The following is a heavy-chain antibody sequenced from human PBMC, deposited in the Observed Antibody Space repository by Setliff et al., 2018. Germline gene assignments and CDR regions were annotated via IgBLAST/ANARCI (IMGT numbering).Heavy chain of an antibody. D-gene: IGHD1-26*01. V-gene: IGHV4-39*01. Sequence: SETLSLTCTVSGDSIARSYLYWGWIRQPPGKGLERIATMYYSGKTFYIPSLQNRVTISADTSQNQFSLKVSSVTAADTAVYYCARAPPNRYSGSYEYFYMDVWGKGTTVTVSS. J-gene: IGHJ6*03. CDR2: MYYSGKT. CDR3: ARAPPNRYSGSYEYFYMDV. CDR1: GDSIARSYLY.